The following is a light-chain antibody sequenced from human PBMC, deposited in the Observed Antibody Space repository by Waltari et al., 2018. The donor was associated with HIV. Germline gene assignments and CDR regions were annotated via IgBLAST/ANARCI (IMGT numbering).Light chain of an antibody. CDR2: RVN. CDR1: TTHIGLYNL. V-gene: IGLV2-14*01. CDR3: SSYTSADSLL. Sequence: QSALTQPASVSGSPGQSLTLSCTGGTTHIGLYNLVSWYRQHPCKAPQLLIYRVNSRPSGVSDRFSGAKSGNTASLTISSLQAEDEGDYYCSSYTSADSLLFGGGTKLTVL. J-gene: IGLJ2*01.